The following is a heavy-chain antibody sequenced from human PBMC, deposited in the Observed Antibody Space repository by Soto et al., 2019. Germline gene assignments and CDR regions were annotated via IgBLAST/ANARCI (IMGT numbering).Heavy chain of an antibody. CDR3: ARDYYGMDV. Sequence: SETLSLTCGVSGGSLSGATYSWNWIRQPPGKGLEWIGYTYQSGSAYYNPSLKSRVTISVDRSKNQFSLNLTSVTAADTAVYYCARDYYGMDVWGQGTTVTVSS. J-gene: IGHJ6*02. CDR2: TYQSGSA. V-gene: IGHV4-30-2*01. CDR1: GGSLSGATYS.